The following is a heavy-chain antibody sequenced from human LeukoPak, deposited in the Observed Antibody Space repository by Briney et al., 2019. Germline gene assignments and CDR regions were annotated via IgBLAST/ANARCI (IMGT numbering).Heavy chain of an antibody. V-gene: IGHV1-18*04. J-gene: IGHJ6*04. CDR2: ISAYNGNT. D-gene: IGHD3-10*01. CDR1: GYTFTSYG. Sequence: ASVKVSCKASGYTFTSYGISWVRQAPGQGLEWMGWISAYNGNTSYAQKLQGRVTMTTDTSTSTAYMELRSLRSDDTAVYYCARDSGFMVRGVIIRPSMGMDVWGKGTTVTVSS. CDR3: ARDSGFMVRGVIIRPSMGMDV.